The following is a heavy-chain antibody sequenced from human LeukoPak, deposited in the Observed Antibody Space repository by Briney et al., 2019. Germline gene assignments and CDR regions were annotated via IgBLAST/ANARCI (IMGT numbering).Heavy chain of an antibody. CDR1: GFTFNNAW. CDR2: IKQDGSEK. J-gene: IGHJ3*02. Sequence: PGGSLRLSCAASGFTFNNAWMSWVRQAPGKGLEWVANIKQDGSEKYYVDSVKGRFTISRDNSKNTLYLQMNSLRAEDTAVYYCAKKPHRQAFDIWGQGTMVTVSS. D-gene: IGHD1-14*01. V-gene: IGHV3-7*03. CDR3: AKKPHRQAFDI.